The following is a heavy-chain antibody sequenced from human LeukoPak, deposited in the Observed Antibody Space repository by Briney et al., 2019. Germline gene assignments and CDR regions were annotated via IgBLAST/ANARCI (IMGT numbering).Heavy chain of an antibody. CDR2: INHSGST. Sequence: PSETLSLTCAVYGGSFSGYYWSWIRQPPGRGLEWVGEINHSGSTNYNPSLKSRVTISVDTSKNQSSLKLSSVTAADTAVYYCARHRKTYYDFWSGYARTSYYFDYWGQGTLVTVSS. CDR3: ARHRKTYYDFWSGYARTSYYFDY. V-gene: IGHV4-34*01. D-gene: IGHD3-3*01. CDR1: GGSFSGYY. J-gene: IGHJ4*02.